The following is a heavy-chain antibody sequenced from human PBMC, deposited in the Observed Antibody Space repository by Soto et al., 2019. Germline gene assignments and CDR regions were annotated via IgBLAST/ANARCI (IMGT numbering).Heavy chain of an antibody. V-gene: IGHV1-3*01. D-gene: IGHD6-19*01. CDR3: AREGKSSGYYSSGWNDY. CDR2: INAGNGNT. J-gene: IGHJ4*02. Sequence: ASVKVSCKASGYTFTSYAMHWVRQAPGQRLEWMGWINAGNGNTKYSQKLQGRVTITRDTSASTAYMELSSLRSEDTAVYYCAREGKSSGYYSSGWNDYWGQGTLVTVSS. CDR1: GYTFTSYA.